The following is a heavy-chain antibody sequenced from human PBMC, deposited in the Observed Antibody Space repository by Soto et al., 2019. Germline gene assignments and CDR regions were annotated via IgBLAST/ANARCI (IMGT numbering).Heavy chain of an antibody. CDR2: IYYSGST. CDR1: GGSISSSSYY. V-gene: IGHV4-39*01. Sequence: SETLSLTCTVSGGSISSSSYYWGWIRQPPGKGLEWIGSIYYSGSTYYNPSLKIRVTISVDTSKNQFSLNLSSVTAADTAVYYCARQEYSSSNDAFDIWGQGTMVTVSS. D-gene: IGHD6-6*01. J-gene: IGHJ3*02. CDR3: ARQEYSSSNDAFDI.